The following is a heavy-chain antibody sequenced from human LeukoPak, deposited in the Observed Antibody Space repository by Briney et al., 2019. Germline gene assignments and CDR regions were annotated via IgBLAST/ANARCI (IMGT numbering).Heavy chain of an antibody. D-gene: IGHD5-24*01. CDR3: ARGRSPDGYKYYFDY. CDR1: GFTFIDYY. Sequence: GGSLRLSCAASGFTFIDYYMSWIRRAPGKGLEWVSSISSSGTTIYYADSVKGRFTISRDNAKNSLYLQMNSLRAEDTAVYYCARGRSPDGYKYYFDYWGQGTLVTVSS. V-gene: IGHV3-11*01. CDR2: ISSSGTTI. J-gene: IGHJ4*02.